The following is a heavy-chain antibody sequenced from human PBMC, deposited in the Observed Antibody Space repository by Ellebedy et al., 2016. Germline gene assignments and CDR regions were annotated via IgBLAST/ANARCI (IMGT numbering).Heavy chain of an antibody. J-gene: IGHJ4*02. CDR1: GYTLTELS. D-gene: IGHD2-15*01. V-gene: IGHV1-24*01. Sequence: ASVKVSXXVSGYTLTELSMHWVRQAPGKGLEWMGGFDPEDGETIYAQKFQGRVTMTEDTSTDTAYMELSSLRSEDTAVYYCARGGCSGCSVGYWGQGTLVTVSS. CDR3: ARGGCSGCSVGY. CDR2: FDPEDGET.